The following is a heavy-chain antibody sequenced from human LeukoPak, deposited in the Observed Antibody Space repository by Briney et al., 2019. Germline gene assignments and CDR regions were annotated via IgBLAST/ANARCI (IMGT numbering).Heavy chain of an antibody. CDR1: GFSVNNLY. V-gene: IGHV3-21*01. D-gene: IGHD6-19*01. CDR2: ISSSSSYI. Sequence: GGSLRLSCAASGFSVNNLYMSWVRQAPGKGLEWVSSISSSSSYISYADSVKGRFTISRDNAKNSLDLQMNSLRAEDTAVYYCAIDRYSSGWYTFDYWGQGTLVTVSS. CDR3: AIDRYSSGWYTFDY. J-gene: IGHJ4*02.